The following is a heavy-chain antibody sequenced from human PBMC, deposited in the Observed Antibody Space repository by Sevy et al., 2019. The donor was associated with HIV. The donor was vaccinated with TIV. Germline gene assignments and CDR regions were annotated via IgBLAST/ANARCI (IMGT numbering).Heavy chain of an antibody. CDR2: IKSKTDGGTT. V-gene: IGHV3-15*07. CDR1: GFTFSNAW. CDR3: TTREGDYDYYYYGMDV. Sequence: GGSLRLSCAASGFTFSNAWMNWVRQAPVKGLEWVGRIKSKTDGGTTDYAAPVKGRFTISSDDSKNTLYRQMNSLKTEDTAVYYCTTREGDYDYYYYGMDVWGQGTTVTVSS. D-gene: IGHD4-17*01. J-gene: IGHJ6*02.